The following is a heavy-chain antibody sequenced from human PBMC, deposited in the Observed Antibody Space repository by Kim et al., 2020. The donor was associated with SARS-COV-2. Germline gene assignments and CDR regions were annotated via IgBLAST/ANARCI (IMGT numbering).Heavy chain of an antibody. CDR1: GGSISSSSYY. CDR2: IYYSGST. D-gene: IGHD6-6*01. CDR3: ASFARPNYSSSSSNWFDP. J-gene: IGHJ5*02. V-gene: IGHV4-39*07. Sequence: SETLSLTCTVSGGSISSSSYYWGWIRQPPGKGLEWIGSIYYSGSTYYNPSLKSRVTISVDTSKNQFSLKLSSVTAADTAVYYCASFARPNYSSSSSNWFDPWGQGTLVTVSS.